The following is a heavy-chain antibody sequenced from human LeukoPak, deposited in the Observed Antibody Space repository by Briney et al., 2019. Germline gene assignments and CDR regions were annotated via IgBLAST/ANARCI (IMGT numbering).Heavy chain of an antibody. CDR3: ARARRIRITMVRGVIDYFDY. J-gene: IGHJ4*02. CDR1: GYTFTGYY. CDR2: INPNSGGT. V-gene: IGHV1-2*02. D-gene: IGHD3-10*01. Sequence: ASVKVSCKASGYTFTGYYMHWVRQAPGQGLEWMGWINPNSGGTNYAQKFQGRVTMTRDTSISTAYMELSRLRSDDTAVYYCARARRIRITMVRGVIDYFDYWGQGTLVTVS.